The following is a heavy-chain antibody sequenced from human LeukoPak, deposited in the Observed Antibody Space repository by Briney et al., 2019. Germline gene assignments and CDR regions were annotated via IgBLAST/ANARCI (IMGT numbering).Heavy chain of an antibody. V-gene: IGHV3-11*01. J-gene: IGHJ3*02. CDR1: GFTFSDYY. CDR3: ARVVYCSGGSCQIFAFDI. CDR2: ISSTGGTI. D-gene: IGHD2-15*01. Sequence: PRGSLRLSCEASGFTFSDYYMSWIRQAPGKGLEWVSYISSTGGTIFYADSVKGRFIISRDNAKNSLYLQMNSLRAEDTAVYYCARVVYCSGGSCQIFAFDIWGQGTMVTVSS.